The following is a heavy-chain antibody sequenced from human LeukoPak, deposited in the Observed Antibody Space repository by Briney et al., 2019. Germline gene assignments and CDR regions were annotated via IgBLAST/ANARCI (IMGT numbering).Heavy chain of an antibody. CDR2: ISSSSSYI. CDR3: ARGQSYYDSSGYYPDAFDI. V-gene: IGHV3-21*01. J-gene: IGHJ3*02. Sequence: GGSLRLSCAASGFTFSSYSMNWVRQAPGKGLEWVSSISSSSSYIYYADSVKGRFTISRDNAKNSLYLQMSSLRAEDTAVYYCARGQSYYDSSGYYPDAFDIWGQGTMVTVSS. CDR1: GFTFSSYS. D-gene: IGHD3-22*01.